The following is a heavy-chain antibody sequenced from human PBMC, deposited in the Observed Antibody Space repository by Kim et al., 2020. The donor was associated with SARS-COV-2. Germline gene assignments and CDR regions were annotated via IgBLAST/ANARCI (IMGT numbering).Heavy chain of an antibody. CDR2: IDHTGSS. CDR1: GGSFSDHS. CDR3: ARGLEWGATTPLDS. D-gene: IGHD1-26*01. Sequence: SETLSLTCGVYGGSFSDHSWSWIRQAPGKGLEWIGEIDHTGSSNYNPSLKSRVTISLDTSDNQISLHLRPMTVADTAVYYCARGLEWGATTPLDSWGQGTLVTVSS. J-gene: IGHJ4*02. V-gene: IGHV4-34*01.